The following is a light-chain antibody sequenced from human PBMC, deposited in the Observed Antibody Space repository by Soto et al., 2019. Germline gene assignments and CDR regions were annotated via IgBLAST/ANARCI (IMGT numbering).Light chain of an antibody. CDR2: DAS. CDR3: QQCNNWPYT. J-gene: IGKJ2*01. V-gene: IGKV3-15*01. Sequence: EVVMTQSPATLSVSPGDRATHSCRASQSVRSNLVWYQQKPGQPPRLLIYDASTRATGIPARFSGSGSGTDFTLTSSSLQSEDFALYFCQQCNNWPYTFGLGNKPEIK. CDR1: QSVRSN.